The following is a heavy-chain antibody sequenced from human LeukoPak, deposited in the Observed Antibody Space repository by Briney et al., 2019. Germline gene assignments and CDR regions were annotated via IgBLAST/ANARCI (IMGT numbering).Heavy chain of an antibody. D-gene: IGHD2-15*01. V-gene: IGHV3-23*01. Sequence: GGSLRLSCAASGFPFSSHAMSWVRQPPGKGLEWVAAISNGKTYYADSVRGRFAISRNDSTNTVYLHMNSLRDEDTALYHCVREAGYCAPVCVKTNWFDPWGQGTLVTVSS. CDR3: VREAGYCAPVCVKTNWFDP. CDR2: ISNGKT. J-gene: IGHJ5*02. CDR1: GFPFSSHA.